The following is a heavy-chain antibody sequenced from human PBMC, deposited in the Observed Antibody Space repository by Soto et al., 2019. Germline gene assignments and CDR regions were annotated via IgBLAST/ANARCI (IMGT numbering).Heavy chain of an antibody. J-gene: IGHJ3*02. D-gene: IGHD2-2*01. CDR3: ARDLWAICCCSSCYAHSDHDAFDI. CDR2: ISAYNGNT. V-gene: IGHV1-18*01. Sequence: ASVKVSCKASGYTFTSYGISWVRQAPGQGLEWMGWISAYNGNTNYAQKLQGRVTMTTDTSTSTAYMELRSLRSDDTAVYYCARDLWAICCCSSCYAHSDHDAFDIWGQGTMVTVSS. CDR1: GYTFTSYG.